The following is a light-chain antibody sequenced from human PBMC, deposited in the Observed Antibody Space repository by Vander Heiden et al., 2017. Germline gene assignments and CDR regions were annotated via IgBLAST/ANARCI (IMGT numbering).Light chain of an antibody. V-gene: IGLV3-25*03. CDR1: ALPKQY. J-gene: IGLJ3*02. CDR3: QSADSSGTYWV. Sequence: SYELKQPPSVSVSPGQTARITCSGDALPKQYAYWYQQKPGQAPVLVIYKDSGRPSGIPERFSGSSSGTTVTLTISGVQAEDEADYYCQSADSSGTYWVFGGGTKLTVL. CDR2: KDS.